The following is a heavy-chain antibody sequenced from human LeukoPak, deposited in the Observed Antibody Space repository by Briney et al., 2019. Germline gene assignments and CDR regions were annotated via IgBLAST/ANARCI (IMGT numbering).Heavy chain of an antibody. CDR3: ATRSGDFWSGFEY. J-gene: IGHJ4*02. Sequence: ASVKVSCKVSGYSLSDLNIQWVRQAPGKGLECMGGFDPEQATTIYAQNFQGRLTMTEEISTDTVYMELSSLTSEDTAVYYCATRSGDFWSGFEYWGQGTLVTVSS. D-gene: IGHD3-3*01. V-gene: IGHV1-24*01. CDR1: GYSLSDLN. CDR2: FDPEQATT.